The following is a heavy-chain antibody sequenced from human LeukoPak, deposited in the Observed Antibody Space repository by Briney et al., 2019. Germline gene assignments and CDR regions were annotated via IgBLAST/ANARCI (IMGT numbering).Heavy chain of an antibody. Sequence: PGGSLRLSCAASGFTFSSYAMSWVRQAPGKGLEWVSTISDSGGSTFYADSVKGRFTISRDNSKNTLYLQMNSLRTEDTAMYHCARDVGTGYCSSPSCYAFDYWGQGTLVTVSS. J-gene: IGHJ4*02. CDR2: ISDSGGST. CDR3: ARDVGTGYCSSPSCYAFDY. V-gene: IGHV3-23*01. CDR1: GFTFSSYA. D-gene: IGHD2-2*01.